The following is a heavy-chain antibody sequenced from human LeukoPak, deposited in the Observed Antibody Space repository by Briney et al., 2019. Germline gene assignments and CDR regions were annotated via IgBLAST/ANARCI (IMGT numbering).Heavy chain of an antibody. CDR1: GFTFNNYG. J-gene: IGHJ4*02. V-gene: IGHV3-33*06. CDR3: AKGGAGYCSSTSCLYYFDY. CDR2: IWYDGSNK. D-gene: IGHD2-2*01. Sequence: TGRSLRLSCAASGFTFNNYGMHWVRQAPGKGLEWVAFIWYDGSNKYYADSVKGRFTISRDNSKNTLLLQMNSLRAEDTAVYYCAKGGAGYCSSTSCLYYFDYWGQGTLVTVST.